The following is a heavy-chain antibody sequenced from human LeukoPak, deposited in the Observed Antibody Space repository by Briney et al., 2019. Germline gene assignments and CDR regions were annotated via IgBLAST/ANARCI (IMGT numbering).Heavy chain of an antibody. Sequence: GGSLRLSCAASGFTFSSYSMNWVRQAPGKGLEWVSSISSSSSYIYYADSVKGRFTISRDNAKNSLYLQMNSLRAEDTAVYHCARDPYSGLFDYWGQGTLVTVSS. CDR1: GFTFSSYS. V-gene: IGHV3-21*01. J-gene: IGHJ4*02. CDR2: ISSSSSYI. CDR3: ARDPYSGLFDY. D-gene: IGHD4-11*01.